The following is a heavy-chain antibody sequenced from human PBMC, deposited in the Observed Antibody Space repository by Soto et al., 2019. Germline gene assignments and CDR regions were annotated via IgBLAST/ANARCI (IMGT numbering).Heavy chain of an antibody. CDR1: GFTFSGSA. CDR2: IRSKANSYAT. D-gene: IGHD4-17*01. V-gene: IGHV3-73*01. J-gene: IGHJ6*03. CDR3: TRHSGDSPLGYYYYYYMDV. Sequence: GGSLRLSCAASGFTFSGSAMHWVRQASGKGLEWVGRIRSKANSYATAYAASVKGRFTISRDDSKNTAYLQMNSLKTEDTAVYYCTRHSGDSPLGYYYYYYMDVWGKGTTVTVSS.